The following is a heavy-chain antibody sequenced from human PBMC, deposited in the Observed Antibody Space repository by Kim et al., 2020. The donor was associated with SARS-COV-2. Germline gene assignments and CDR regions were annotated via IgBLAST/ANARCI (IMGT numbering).Heavy chain of an antibody. D-gene: IGHD3-10*01. Sequence: SETLSLTCTVSGGSVSSGSYYWSWIRQPPVKGLEWIGYIYYSGSTNYNPSLKSRVTISVDTSKNQFSLKLSSVTAADTAVYYCARLTGARGHYGSGSYYAGGWFDPWGQGTLVTVSS. CDR3: ARLTGARGHYGSGSYYAGGWFDP. V-gene: IGHV4-61*01. J-gene: IGHJ5*02. CDR2: IYYSGST. CDR1: GGSVSSGSYY.